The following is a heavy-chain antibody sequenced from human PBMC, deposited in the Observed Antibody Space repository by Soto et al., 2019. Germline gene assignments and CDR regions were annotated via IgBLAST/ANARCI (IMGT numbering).Heavy chain of an antibody. V-gene: IGHV4-31*03. D-gene: IGHD2-21*02. CDR3: ARDLWGYCGTDCYPLDV. CDR1: GGSISSGGYY. CDR2: IYYSGST. J-gene: IGHJ6*02. Sequence: SETLSLTCTVSGGSISSGGYYWSWIRQHPGKGLEWIGYIYYSGSTYYNPSLKSRVTISVDTSKNQFSLKLNSVTAADTAVYYCARDLWGYCGTDCYPLDVWGQGTTVTV.